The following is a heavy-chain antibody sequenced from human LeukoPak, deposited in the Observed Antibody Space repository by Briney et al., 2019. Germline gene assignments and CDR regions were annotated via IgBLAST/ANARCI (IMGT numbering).Heavy chain of an antibody. CDR3: VRQGGGDNCR. V-gene: IGHV3-66*02. D-gene: IGHD4-23*01. CDR2: MYPWGSA. J-gene: IGHJ4*01. Sequence: GGSLSLSCAASGFTLNTNDMKWVRQAPGRGLEWVSIMYPWGSAFYTDSVKGRFTVTRDESKNMMFLQMNTLRPDDTAMYYCVRQGGGDNCRWGQGALVTVSS. CDR1: GFTLNTND.